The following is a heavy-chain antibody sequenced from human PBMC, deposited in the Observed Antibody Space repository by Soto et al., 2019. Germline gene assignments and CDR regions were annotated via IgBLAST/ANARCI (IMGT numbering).Heavy chain of an antibody. J-gene: IGHJ6*02. D-gene: IGHD4-17*01. CDR2: IYYSWST. CDR1: GGSISSVGYY. Sequence: QVQLQESGPGLVKPSQTLSLTCTVSGGSISSVGYYWSWIRQHPGKGLEWIGYIYYSWSTYYNPFLKSRVTISVDTSKNQFSLKLSSVTAADTAVYYCARFHDYGFIEDGMDVWGQGTTVTVSS. CDR3: ARFHDYGFIEDGMDV. V-gene: IGHV4-31*03.